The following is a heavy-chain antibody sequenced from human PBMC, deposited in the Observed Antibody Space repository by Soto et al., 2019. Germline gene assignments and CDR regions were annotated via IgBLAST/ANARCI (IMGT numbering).Heavy chain of an antibody. CDR3: ASMIGDPVLSFDS. V-gene: IGHV4-59*01. CDR2: IFYSGST. J-gene: IGHJ5*01. D-gene: IGHD3-10*02. Sequence: QVQLQESGPGLVKPSETLSLTCTISGGSISSYYWSWIRQPPGKGLEWIGFIFYSGSTSYNPSLKSRVTTSRDTSEYQFSLKLNSVTAADTAVYYCASMIGDPVLSFDSWGQGTLVAVSS. CDR1: GGSISSYY.